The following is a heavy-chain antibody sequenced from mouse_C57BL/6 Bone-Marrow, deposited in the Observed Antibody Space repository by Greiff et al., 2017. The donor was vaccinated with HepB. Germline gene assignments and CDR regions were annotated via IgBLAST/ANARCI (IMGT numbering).Heavy chain of an antibody. Sequence: EVKVVESGGGLVQPKGSLKLSCAASGFSFNTYAMNWVRQAPGKGLEWVARIRSKSNNYATYYADSVKDRFTISRDDSESMLYLQMNNLKTEDTAMYYCGRRRIYYYGSSYAWFAYWGQGTLVTVSA. D-gene: IGHD1-1*01. J-gene: IGHJ3*01. CDR2: IRSKSNNYAT. CDR1: GFSFNTYA. CDR3: GRRRIYYYGSSYAWFAY. V-gene: IGHV10-1*01.